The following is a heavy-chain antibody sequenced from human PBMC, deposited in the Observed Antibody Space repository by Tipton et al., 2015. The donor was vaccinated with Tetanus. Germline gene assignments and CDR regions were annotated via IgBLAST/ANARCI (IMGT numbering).Heavy chain of an antibody. CDR3: AREADCSGGSCFSGDFDN. CDR1: GFIFSSYG. Sequence: SGFIFSSYGIHWVRQAPGKGLEWVAVSWYDGTDKYYADSVKGRFTISRDNSKNTLYLQMNSLRAEDTAVYYCAREADCSGGSCFSGDFDNWGQGTHVPVSS. V-gene: IGHV3-33*01. D-gene: IGHD2-15*01. CDR2: SWYDGTDK. J-gene: IGHJ4*02.